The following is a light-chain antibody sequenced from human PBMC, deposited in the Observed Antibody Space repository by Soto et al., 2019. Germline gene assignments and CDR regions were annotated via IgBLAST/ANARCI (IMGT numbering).Light chain of an antibody. Sequence: EIVLTQSPATLSLSPGERATFSCRAGQGVSTYLAWYQQKPGQAPRLLIYDASNRATGIPARFSGSGSGTDFTLTISSLEPEDFAVYYCQQRSNWRTFGQGTKLEIK. V-gene: IGKV3-11*01. CDR1: QGVSTY. J-gene: IGKJ2*01. CDR3: QQRSNWRT. CDR2: DAS.